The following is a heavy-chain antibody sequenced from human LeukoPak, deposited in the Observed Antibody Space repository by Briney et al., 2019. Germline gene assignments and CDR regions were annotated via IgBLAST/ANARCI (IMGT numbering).Heavy chain of an antibody. J-gene: IGHJ4*01. Sequence: GGSLRLSCAASGFTFSNFAMSWVRQAPGKGLEWVSGITDSGVSTFYADSLSGRFTISRDNSKNTLYLQMKNLRAADTATYYCAKMTDARGRYGSGSHWGQGTLVAVSS. CDR3: AKMTDARGRYGSGSH. CDR2: ITDSGVST. D-gene: IGHD3-10*01. V-gene: IGHV3-23*01. CDR1: GFTFSNFA.